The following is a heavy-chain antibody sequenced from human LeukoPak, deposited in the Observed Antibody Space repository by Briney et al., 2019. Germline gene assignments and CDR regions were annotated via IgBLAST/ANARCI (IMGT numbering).Heavy chain of an antibody. CDR1: GGSFSGYY. CDR2: INHSGST. J-gene: IGHJ3*02. Sequence: PSETLSLTCAVYGGSFSGYYWSWIRQPPGKGLEWIGEINHSGSTNYNPSLKSRVTISVDTSKNQFSLKLGSVTAADTAVYYCARGVPAASAFDIWGQGTMVTVSS. D-gene: IGHD2-2*01. CDR3: ARGVPAASAFDI. V-gene: IGHV4-34*01.